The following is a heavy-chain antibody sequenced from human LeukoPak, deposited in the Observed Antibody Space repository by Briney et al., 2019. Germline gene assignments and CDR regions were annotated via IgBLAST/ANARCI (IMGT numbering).Heavy chain of an antibody. D-gene: IGHD1-1*01. Sequence: GGSLRLSCEGSAFIFSGHWMNWVRQAPGKGLEWVSSISSSSSYIYYADSVKGRFTISRDNAKNSLYLQMNSLRAEDTAVYYCARFRINWNYFDYWGQGTLVTVSS. V-gene: IGHV3-21*01. J-gene: IGHJ4*02. CDR3: ARFRINWNYFDY. CDR2: ISSSSSYI. CDR1: AFIFSGHW.